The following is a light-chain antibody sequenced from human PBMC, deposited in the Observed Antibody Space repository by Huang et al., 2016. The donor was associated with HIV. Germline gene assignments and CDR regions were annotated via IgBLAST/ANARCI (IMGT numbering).Light chain of an antibody. CDR2: GAS. CDR3: QQYNNWPPVT. J-gene: IGKJ5*01. Sequence: EIVVTQSPATLSVSPGERATLSCRASESVGTTLAWYQQKPGQAPRLLIYGASTRAIGIPARFSGRGYGTEFTLTISSLQSEDLAVYFCQQYNNWPPVTFGQGTRLEIK. V-gene: IGKV3-15*01. CDR1: ESVGTT.